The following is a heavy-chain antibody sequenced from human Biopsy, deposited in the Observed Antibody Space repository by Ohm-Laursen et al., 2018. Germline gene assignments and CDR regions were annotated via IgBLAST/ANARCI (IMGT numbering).Heavy chain of an antibody. CDR2: ISWNSLSI. J-gene: IGHJ6*02. D-gene: IGHD5-18*01. CDR1: GFTFDDYA. CDR3: AKDRYNYTPIGGFSMDV. Sequence: SLRLSCTASGFTFDDYALHWVRQAPGKALEWVSGISWNSLSIGYADSVKGRFTISRDNSRDTLYLQMSSLRAEDTAVYYCAKDRYNYTPIGGFSMDVWGQGTTVTVSS. V-gene: IGHV3-9*01.